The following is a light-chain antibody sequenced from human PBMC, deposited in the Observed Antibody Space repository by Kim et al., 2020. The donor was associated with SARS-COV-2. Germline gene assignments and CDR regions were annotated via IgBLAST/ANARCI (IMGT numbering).Light chain of an antibody. J-gene: IGLJ3*02. CDR3: HSRDSSDNHL. V-gene: IGLV3-19*01. Sequence: SSVLTRDPAVSVALGQTVRITCQGDSLRRYYASWYQQKSGQAPVLVIYGKNNRPSGIPDRVSGSSSGNTASLTITGAQAEDEADYYCHSRDSSDNHLFGGGTELTVL. CDR2: GKN. CDR1: SLRRYY.